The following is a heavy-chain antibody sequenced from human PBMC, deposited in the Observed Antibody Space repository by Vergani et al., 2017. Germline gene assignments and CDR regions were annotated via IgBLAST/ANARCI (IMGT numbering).Heavy chain of an antibody. CDR1: GYTFTSYA. J-gene: IGHJ4*02. CDR3: ASLAGYYYDSSGYYYFDY. D-gene: IGHD3-22*01. Sequence: QVQLVQSGSELKKPGASVKVSCKASGYTFTSYAMNWVRQAPGQGLEWMGRIIPILGTANYAQKFQGRVTITADESTSTAYMELSSLRSEDTAVYYCASLAGYYYDSSGYYYFDYWGQGTLVTVSS. V-gene: IGHV1-69*11. CDR2: IIPILGTA.